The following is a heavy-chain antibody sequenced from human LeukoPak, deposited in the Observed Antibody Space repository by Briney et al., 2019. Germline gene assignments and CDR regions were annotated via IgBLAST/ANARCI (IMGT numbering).Heavy chain of an antibody. V-gene: IGHV3-30*02. CDR2: IRYDGSDK. CDR1: GFTFSRYG. Sequence: GGSLRLXCAASGFTFSRYGMHWVRQAPGKGLEWVAFIRYDGSDKYYADSVKGRFTISRDNSKNTLYLQMNSLRPDDTAVYYCAKDRGDGYPTHFDYWGQGTLVTVSS. J-gene: IGHJ4*02. CDR3: AKDRGDGYPTHFDY. D-gene: IGHD5-24*01.